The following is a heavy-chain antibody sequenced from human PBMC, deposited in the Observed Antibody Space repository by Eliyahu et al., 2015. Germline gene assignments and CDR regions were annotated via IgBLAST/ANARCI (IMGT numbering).Heavy chain of an antibody. V-gene: IGHV6-1*01. CDR2: TYYRSKWYN. Sequence: QVQLQQSGPGLVKPSQTLSLTCXISGDXVSXNXAXWNWIRQSPSRGLEWLGRTYYRSKWYNDYAVSVKSRITINPDTSKNQFSLQLNSVTPEDTAVYYCARDRAYGYGSSTVWFDPWGQGTLVTVSS. CDR1: GDXVSXNXAX. J-gene: IGHJ5*02. D-gene: IGHD6-6*01. CDR3: ARDRAYGYGSSTVWFDP.